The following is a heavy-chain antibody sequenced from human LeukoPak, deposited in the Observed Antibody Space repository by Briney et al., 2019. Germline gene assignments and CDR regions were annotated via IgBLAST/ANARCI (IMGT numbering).Heavy chain of an antibody. V-gene: IGHV3-48*01. CDR3: ARTTEGGYTYDYFYYYYMDV. CDR2: ISSSSSTI. D-gene: IGHD5-18*01. CDR1: GFTFSSYS. J-gene: IGHJ6*03. Sequence: GGSLRLSCAASGFTFSSYSMNWVRQAPGKGLGWVSYISSSSSTIYYADSVKGRFTISRDNAKNSLYLQMNSLRAEDTAVYYCARTTEGGYTYDYFYYYYMDVWGKGTTVTISS.